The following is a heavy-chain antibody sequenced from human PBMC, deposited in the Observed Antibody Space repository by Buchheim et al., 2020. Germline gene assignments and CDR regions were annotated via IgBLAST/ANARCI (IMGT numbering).Heavy chain of an antibody. Sequence: QVQLQESGPGLAKPSETLSLTCTVSGGSITNGGFYWNWIRQHPGKDLEWIGRIYHSGSTKYNPSLKSRVTMSLETSKNQFSLKVNSVTAADTAVYYCVRDLISGVGNYYYGLDVWGPGTT. V-gene: IGHV4-31*03. CDR1: GGSITNGGFY. CDR2: IYHSGST. J-gene: IGHJ6*02. D-gene: IGHD3-3*01. CDR3: VRDLISGVGNYYYGLDV.